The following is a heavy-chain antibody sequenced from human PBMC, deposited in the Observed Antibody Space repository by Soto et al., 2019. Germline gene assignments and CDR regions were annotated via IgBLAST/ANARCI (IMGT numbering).Heavy chain of an antibody. CDR2: VSIGGST. J-gene: IGHJ4*02. CDR3: AKRSGAGGHFDY. V-gene: IGHV3-23*01. CDR1: GFTFSSYA. Sequence: DVQLLESGGGLVQPEGSLRLSCAASGFTFSSYAMGWVRQGPGKGLEWVAVVSIGGSTHYADSVRGRFTISRDNSKNTLSLQMNSRTAEDTAVYFCAKRSGAGGHFDYWGQGAMVTVSS. D-gene: IGHD2-15*01.